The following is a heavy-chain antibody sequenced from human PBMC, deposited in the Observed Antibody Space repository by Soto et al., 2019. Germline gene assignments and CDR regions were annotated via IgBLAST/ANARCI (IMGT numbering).Heavy chain of an antibody. CDR2: ISGGGGST. D-gene: IGHD1-26*01. CDR1: GFTFSSYA. J-gene: IGHJ4*02. V-gene: IGHV3-23*01. CDR3: AKDGRRWDLPADY. Sequence: VQLLESGGGLVQPGGSLRLSCAASGFTFSSYAMSWVRQAPGKGREGVPAISGGGGSTYYADSVKGRFTISRDNSKNTLYLQMNSLRAEDTAVYYCAKDGRRWDLPADYWGQGALVTVSS.